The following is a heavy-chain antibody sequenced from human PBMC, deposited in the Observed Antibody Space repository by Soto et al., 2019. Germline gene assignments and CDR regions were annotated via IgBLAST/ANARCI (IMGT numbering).Heavy chain of an antibody. J-gene: IGHJ6*03. Sequence: GGSLRLSCAASGFTFSSYGMHWVRQAPGKGLEWVAVISYDGSNKYYADSVKGRFTISRDNSKNTLYLQMNSLRAEDTAVYYCAKDSSTVVLRYFGYMDVWGKGTTVTVSS. CDR1: GFTFSSYG. CDR3: AKDSSTVVLRYFGYMDV. V-gene: IGHV3-30*18. CDR2: ISYDGSNK. D-gene: IGHD3-9*01.